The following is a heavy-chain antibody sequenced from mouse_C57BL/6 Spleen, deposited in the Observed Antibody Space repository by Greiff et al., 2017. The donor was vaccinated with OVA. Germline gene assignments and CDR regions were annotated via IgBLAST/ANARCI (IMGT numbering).Heavy chain of an antibody. J-gene: IGHJ2*01. CDR3: ARLLRYQNLDD. CDR2: IDPSDSYT. D-gene: IGHD1-1*01. V-gene: IGHV1-59*01. Sequence: QVQLQQPGAELVRPGTSVKLSCKASGYTFTSYWMHWVKQRPGQGLEWIGVIDPSDSYTTYNQKFKGKATSTVDTSSRTGYMQRSSLTSEDAAVYYCARLLRYQNLDDWGQGTTRTVSS. CDR1: GYTFTSYW.